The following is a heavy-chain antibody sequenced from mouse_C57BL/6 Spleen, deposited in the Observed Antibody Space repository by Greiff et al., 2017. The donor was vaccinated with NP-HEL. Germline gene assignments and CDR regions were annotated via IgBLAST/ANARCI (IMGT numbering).Heavy chain of an antibody. D-gene: IGHD1-1*01. J-gene: IGHJ3*01. CDR3: ARDDYGSSYPWFAY. CDR2: IYPGSGST. CDR1: GYTFTSYW. V-gene: IGHV1-55*01. Sequence: QVHVKQPGAELVKPGASVKMSCKASGYTFTSYWITWVKQRPGQGLEWIGDIYPGSGSTNYNEKFKSKATLTVDTSSSTAYMQLSSLTSEDSAVYYCARDDYGSSYPWFAYWGQGTLVTVSA.